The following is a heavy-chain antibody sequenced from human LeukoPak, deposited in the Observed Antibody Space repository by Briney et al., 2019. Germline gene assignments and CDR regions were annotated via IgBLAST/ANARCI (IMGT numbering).Heavy chain of an antibody. CDR3: ARDNWYSSDY. CDR1: GFTFNTYW. D-gene: IGHD1-7*01. Sequence: GGSLRLSCAASGFTFNTYWMSWVRQAPGKGLEWVANIKDDGSETYYVDSVRGRFTISRDNAKNSLYLQMNSLRVEDTAVYYCARDNWYSSDYWGQGTLVTVSP. J-gene: IGHJ4*02. CDR2: IKDDGSET. V-gene: IGHV3-7*01.